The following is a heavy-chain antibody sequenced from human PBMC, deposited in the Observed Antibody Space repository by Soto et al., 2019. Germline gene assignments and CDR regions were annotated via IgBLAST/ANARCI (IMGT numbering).Heavy chain of an antibody. V-gene: IGHV3-11*01. CDR3: AREAYCSSTSCRLYNWFDP. J-gene: IGHJ5*02. Sequence: GGSLRLSCAASGFTFSDYYMSWIRQAPGKGLEWVSYISSSGSTIYYADSVKGRFTISRDNAKNSLYLQMNSLRAEDTAVYYCAREAYCSSTSCRLYNWFDPWGQGTLVTVSS. CDR2: ISSSGSTI. CDR1: GFTFSDYY. D-gene: IGHD2-2*01.